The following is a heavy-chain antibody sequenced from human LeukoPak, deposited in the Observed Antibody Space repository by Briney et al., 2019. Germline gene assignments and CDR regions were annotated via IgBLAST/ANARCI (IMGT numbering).Heavy chain of an antibody. Sequence: ASVKVSCKASGYTFTSYGISWVRQAPGQGLEWMGWISAYSGNTNYAQKFQGRVSLTTDTSTRTAYMELTSLTSDDTAVYYCARVTIHYYNLYYYMDVWGKGTTVTVSS. D-gene: IGHD3-10*01. V-gene: IGHV1-18*01. J-gene: IGHJ6*03. CDR3: ARVTIHYYNLYYYMDV. CDR1: GYTFTSYG. CDR2: ISAYSGNT.